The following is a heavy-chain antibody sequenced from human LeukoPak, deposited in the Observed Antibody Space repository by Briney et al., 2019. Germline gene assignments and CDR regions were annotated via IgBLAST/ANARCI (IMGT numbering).Heavy chain of an antibody. D-gene: IGHD2-15*01. CDR3: TKETPQMDV. CDR2: TSSTGNTV. Sequence: PGGSLRLSCAASGFTFSSYEMNWVRQAPGQGLEWVAYTSSTGNTVHYAGSVKGRFTISRDNAKNSLYLQMNRLRAEDTAVYYCTKETPQMDVWGKGTTVIVSS. V-gene: IGHV3-48*03. J-gene: IGHJ6*04. CDR1: GFTFSSYE.